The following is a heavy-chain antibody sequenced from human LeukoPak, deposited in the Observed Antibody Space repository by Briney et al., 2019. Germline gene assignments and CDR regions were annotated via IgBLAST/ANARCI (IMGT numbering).Heavy chain of an antibody. D-gene: IGHD3-22*01. CDR2: ISLDSGDI. V-gene: IGHV3-9*01. J-gene: IGHJ4*02. Sequence: GGSLRLSCAASGFTFDDYAMHWVRQAPGKSLEWVSGISLDSGDIGYADSVKGRFSISRDNSKNTLYLQMNSLRAEDTAVYYCANDGAYDSSGYFMSFNYWGQGTLVTVSS. CDR1: GFTFDDYA. CDR3: ANDGAYDSSGYFMSFNY.